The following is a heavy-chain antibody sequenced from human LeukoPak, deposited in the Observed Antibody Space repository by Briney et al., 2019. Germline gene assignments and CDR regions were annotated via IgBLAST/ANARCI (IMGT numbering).Heavy chain of an antibody. CDR3: ASGAYYDILTGPRFRPPLDY. D-gene: IGHD3-9*01. V-gene: IGHV3-11*04. Sequence: GGSLRLSCAASGFTFSDYYMSWIRQAPGKGLEWVSYISSGGSTIKYADSVKGRFTVSRDNAKKSLYLQMNSLRAEDTAVYYCASGAYYDILTGPRFRPPLDYWGQGTLVTVSS. CDR2: ISSGGSTI. J-gene: IGHJ4*02. CDR1: GFTFSDYY.